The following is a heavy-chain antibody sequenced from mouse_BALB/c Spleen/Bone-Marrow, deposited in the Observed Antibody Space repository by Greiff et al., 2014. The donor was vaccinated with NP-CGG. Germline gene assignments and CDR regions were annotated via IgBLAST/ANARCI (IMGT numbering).Heavy chain of an antibody. J-gene: IGHJ3*01. V-gene: IGHV1-15*01. CDR1: GYTFTDYE. Sequence: VQLQQSGAELVRPGASVTLSCKASGYTFTDYEMHWVKQTPVRGLEWIGAIDPETGGTAYNQKFKGKATLTADKSSSTAYMELRSLTSEDSAVYYCTREGYFGSSPAWFAYWGQGTLVTVSA. CDR2: IDPETGGT. D-gene: IGHD1-1*01. CDR3: TREGYFGSSPAWFAY.